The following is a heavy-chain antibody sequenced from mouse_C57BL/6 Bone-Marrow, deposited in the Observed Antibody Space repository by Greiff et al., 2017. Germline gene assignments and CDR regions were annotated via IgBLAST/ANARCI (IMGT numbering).Heavy chain of an antibody. CDR1: GYTFTSYW. D-gene: IGHD4-1*01. J-gene: IGHJ2*01. CDR3: ARGGLGRVDY. Sequence: QVQLQQSGAELAKPGASVTLSCKASGYTFTSYWMHWVKQRPGQGLEWIGYINPSSGYTKYNQKFKDQATLTADKSSSTAYMQLSSLTYEDSAGYYCARGGLGRVDYWGQGTTLTVSS. CDR2: INPSSGYT. V-gene: IGHV1-7*01.